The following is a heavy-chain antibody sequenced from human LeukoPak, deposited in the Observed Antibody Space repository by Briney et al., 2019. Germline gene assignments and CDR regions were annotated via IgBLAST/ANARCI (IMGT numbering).Heavy chain of an antibody. Sequence: GGSLRLSCVASGFTFSSYAMSWVRQAPGKGLEWVSAISGSGGSTYYADSVEGRFTISRDNSKNTLYLQMNSLRADDTAVYYCAKRDNSNYHLDYWGQGTLVTVSS. CDR3: AKRDNSNYHLDY. V-gene: IGHV3-23*01. CDR2: ISGSGGST. CDR1: GFTFSSYA. D-gene: IGHD4-11*01. J-gene: IGHJ4*02.